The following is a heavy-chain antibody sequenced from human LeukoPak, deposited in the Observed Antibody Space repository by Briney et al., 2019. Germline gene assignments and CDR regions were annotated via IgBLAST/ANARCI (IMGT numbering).Heavy chain of an antibody. CDR2: INHSGSS. D-gene: IGHD1-26*01. CDR1: GGSFSGYY. J-gene: IGHJ4*02. Sequence: SETLSLTCAVYGGSFSGYYWSWIRQPPGKGLEWIGEINHSGSSNYNPSLKSRVTISADTSKNQFSLTLSSVTAADTAVYYCARARIIVGATGVFDYWGQGTLVTVSS. CDR3: ARARIIVGATGVFDY. V-gene: IGHV4-34*01.